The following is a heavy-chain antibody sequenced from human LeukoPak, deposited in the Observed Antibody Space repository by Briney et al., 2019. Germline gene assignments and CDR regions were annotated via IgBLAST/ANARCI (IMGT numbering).Heavy chain of an antibody. J-gene: IGHJ4*02. D-gene: IGHD5-24*01. V-gene: IGHV1-46*01. Sequence: ASVKVSCKASGYTFTSYYIHWVRQAPGQGLEWMGIINPSGGSTTYAQKFQGRVTMTRDMSTSTVYMELSSLRSEDTAVYYCASGAGWLRSDYWGQGTLVTVSS. CDR2: INPSGGST. CDR3: ASGAGWLRSDY. CDR1: GYTFTSYY.